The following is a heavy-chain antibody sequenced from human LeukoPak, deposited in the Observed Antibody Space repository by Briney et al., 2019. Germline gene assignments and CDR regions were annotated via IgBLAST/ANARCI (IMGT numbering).Heavy chain of an antibody. Sequence: PGGFLRLSCAASGFSFSSYSMNWVRQAPGKGLERVSSISSGSSYIFYADSVQGRFTISRDNAKNSLYLQMNSLRAEDRAVYYCARGGSGRTQDDTFDVWGQGTMVTVSS. D-gene: IGHD3-10*01. CDR3: ARGGSGRTQDDTFDV. J-gene: IGHJ3*01. CDR2: ISSGSSYI. V-gene: IGHV3-21*01. CDR1: GFSFSSYS.